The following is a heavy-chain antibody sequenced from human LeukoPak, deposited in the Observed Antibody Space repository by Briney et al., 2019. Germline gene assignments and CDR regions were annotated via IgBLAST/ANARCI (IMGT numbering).Heavy chain of an antibody. CDR2: INHSGST. J-gene: IGHJ4*02. V-gene: IGHV4-34*01. D-gene: IGHD3-10*01. CDR3: AGTNYGSWSYYN. CDR1: GGSFSGYY. Sequence: PSETLSLTCAVYGGSFSGYYWSWIRQPPGKGLEWIGEINHSGSTNYNPSLKSRVTISVDTSKNQFALKLSSVTAADTAVYYCAGTNYGSWSYYNGGQGTLVTVSS.